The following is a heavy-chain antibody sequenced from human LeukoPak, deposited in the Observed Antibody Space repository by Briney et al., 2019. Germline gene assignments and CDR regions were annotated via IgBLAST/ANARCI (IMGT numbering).Heavy chain of an antibody. D-gene: IGHD2-15*01. V-gene: IGHV4-34*01. CDR2: INHSGST. Sequence: PSETLSLTCAVYGGSFSGYYWSWIRQPPGKGLEWIGEINHSGSTNYDPSLKSRVTISVDTSKNQFSLKLSSVTAADTGVYYCAMRYCSGGSWYGDYYYYGMDVWGKGTTVTVSS. CDR1: GGSFSGYY. CDR3: AMRYCSGGSWYGDYYYYGMDV. J-gene: IGHJ6*04.